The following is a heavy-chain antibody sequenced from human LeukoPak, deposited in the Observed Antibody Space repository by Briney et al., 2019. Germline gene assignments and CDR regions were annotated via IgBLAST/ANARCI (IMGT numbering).Heavy chain of an antibody. CDR3: ARLYDILTGAFDY. CDR1: GFTFSRYW. CDR2: ISSSSSYI. Sequence: TGGSLRLSCAASGFTFSRYWMSWVRQTPGKGLEWVSSISSSSSYIYYADSVKGRFTISRDNAKNSLYLQMSSLRAEDTAIYYCARLYDILTGAFDYWGQGTLVTVSS. V-gene: IGHV3-21*01. D-gene: IGHD3-9*01. J-gene: IGHJ4*02.